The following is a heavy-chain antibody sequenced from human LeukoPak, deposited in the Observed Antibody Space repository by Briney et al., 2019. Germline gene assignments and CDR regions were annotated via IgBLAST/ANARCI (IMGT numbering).Heavy chain of an antibody. J-gene: IGHJ4*02. D-gene: IGHD3-22*01. Sequence: PSETLSLTCAVYGGSFSGYYWSWIRQPPGKGLEWIGEINHSGSTNYNPSLKSRVTISVDTSNNQFSLKLSSVTAADTAVYYCARELDYYDSSGKPDYWGQGTLVTVSS. CDR2: INHSGST. V-gene: IGHV4-34*01. CDR3: ARELDYYDSSGKPDY. CDR1: GGSFSGYY.